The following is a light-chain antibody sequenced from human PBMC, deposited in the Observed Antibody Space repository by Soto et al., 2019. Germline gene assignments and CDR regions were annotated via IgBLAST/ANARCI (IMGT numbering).Light chain of an antibody. CDR1: QSISSW. J-gene: IGKJ3*01. V-gene: IGKV1-5*01. CDR3: QQYNSYSFT. CDR2: DAS. Sequence: DIQMTQSPSTLSASVGDRVTITCRASQSISSWLAWYQQKPGKAPKLLIYDASSLESGVPSRFSGSGSGTEFTLTISSLQPYDFATYNCQQYNSYSFTFGPGTKVDIK.